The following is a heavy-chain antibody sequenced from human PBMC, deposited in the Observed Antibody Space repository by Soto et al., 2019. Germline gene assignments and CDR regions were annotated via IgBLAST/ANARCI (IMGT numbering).Heavy chain of an antibody. CDR1: GGSISSYY. Sequence: PSETLSLTCTVSGGSISSYYWSWIRQPPGKGLEWIGYIYYSGSTNYNPSLKSRVTISVDTSKNQFSLKLSSVTAADTAVYYCARHFYDFWSGSFQYYYYMDVWGKGTTVTVSS. V-gene: IGHV4-59*08. CDR2: IYYSGST. J-gene: IGHJ6*03. CDR3: ARHFYDFWSGSFQYYYYMDV. D-gene: IGHD3-3*01.